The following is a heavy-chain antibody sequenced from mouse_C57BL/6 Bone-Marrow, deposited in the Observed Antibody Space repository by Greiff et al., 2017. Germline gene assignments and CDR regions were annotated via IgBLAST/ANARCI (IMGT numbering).Heavy chain of an antibody. CDR2: IYPRSGNT. D-gene: IGHD1-1*01. CDR3: ARSRQFTFAY. V-gene: IGHV1-81*01. Sequence: LQESGAELARPGASVKLSRKASGYTFTSYGISWVKQRTGQGLEWIGEIYPRSGNTYYNEKFKGKATLTADKSSSTAYMELRSLTSEDSAVXFCARSRQFTFAYWGLGTLVTVSA. CDR1: GYTFTSYG. J-gene: IGHJ3*01.